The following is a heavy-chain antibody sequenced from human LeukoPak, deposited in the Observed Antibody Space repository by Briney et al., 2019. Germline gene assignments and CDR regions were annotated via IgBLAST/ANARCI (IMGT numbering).Heavy chain of an antibody. D-gene: IGHD1-26*01. CDR1: GFTFSSYA. V-gene: IGHV3-30-3*01. J-gene: IGHJ4*02. Sequence: GRSLRLSCAASGFTFSSYAMHWVRQAPGKGLEWVAVISYDGSYKYYADSVKGRFTISRDNSKNTLYLQMNSLRAEDTAVYYCARDRTYSGSFIDYWGQGTLVTVSS. CDR2: ISYDGSYK. CDR3: ARDRTYSGSFIDY.